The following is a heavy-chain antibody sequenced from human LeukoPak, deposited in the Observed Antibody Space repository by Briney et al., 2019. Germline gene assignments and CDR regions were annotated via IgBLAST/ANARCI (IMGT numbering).Heavy chain of an antibody. CDR2: IYTSGST. D-gene: IGHD3-16*02. Sequence: SETLSLTCTVSGGSISSYYWSWIRQPAGKGLEWIGRIYTSGSTNYNPSLKSRVTMSVDTSKNQFSLKLSSVTAADTAVYYCARGGYVWGSYRPFDYWGQGTLVTVSS. V-gene: IGHV4-4*07. J-gene: IGHJ4*02. CDR1: GGSISSYY. CDR3: ARGGYVWGSYRPFDY.